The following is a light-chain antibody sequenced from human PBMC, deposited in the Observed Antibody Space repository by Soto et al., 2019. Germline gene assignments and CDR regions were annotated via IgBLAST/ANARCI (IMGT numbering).Light chain of an antibody. CDR1: QSVSID. V-gene: IGKV3-20*01. J-gene: IGKJ1*01. CDR2: GAS. Sequence: EVMMTQSPATLSVSPGERATLSCRASQSVSIDLAWYQQRPGQSPRLLIYGASSRATGIADRFRGSGSGTDFTLTISRLEPDDFAVYYCQKYGNFWTFGQGTKVDIK. CDR3: QKYGNFWT.